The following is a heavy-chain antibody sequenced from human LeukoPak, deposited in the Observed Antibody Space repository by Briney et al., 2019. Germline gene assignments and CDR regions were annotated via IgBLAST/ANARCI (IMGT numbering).Heavy chain of an antibody. V-gene: IGHV4-59*08. CDR3: ARSPRGDYYGSGIIRWFDP. J-gene: IGHJ5*02. CDR2: IYYSGST. CDR1: GGSISSYY. Sequence: PSETLSLTCTVSGGSISSYYWSWIRQPPGKGLEWIGYIYYSGSTNYNPSLKSRVTVSVDTSKNQFSLKLSSVTAADTAVYYCARSPRGDYYGSGIIRWFDPWGQGTLVTVSS. D-gene: IGHD3-10*01.